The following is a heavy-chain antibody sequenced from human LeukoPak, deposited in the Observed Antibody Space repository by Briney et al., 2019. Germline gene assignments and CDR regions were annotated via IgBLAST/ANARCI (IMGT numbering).Heavy chain of an antibody. CDR2: IRSKANSYAT. V-gene: IGHV3-73*01. CDR1: GFTFSGSA. Sequence: GGSLRLSCAASGFTFSGSAMHWVRQASGKGLEWVGRIRSKANSYATAYAASVKGRFTISRDDSKNTAYLQMNNLKTEDTAVYYCTVGGYRYGLDAFDIWGQGTMVTVSS. CDR3: TVGGYRYGLDAFDI. D-gene: IGHD5-18*01. J-gene: IGHJ3*02.